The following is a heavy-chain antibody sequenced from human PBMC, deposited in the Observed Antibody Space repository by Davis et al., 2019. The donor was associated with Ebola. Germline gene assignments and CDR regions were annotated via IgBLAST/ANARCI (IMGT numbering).Heavy chain of an antibody. Sequence: AASVKVSCMASGYTFTSYYMHWVRQAPGQGLEWMGIINPSGGSTSYAQKFQGRVTMTRDTSTSTVYMELSSLRSEDTAVYYCARDLRQYGVAGVENYWGQGTLVTVSS. CDR1: GYTFTSYY. J-gene: IGHJ4*02. D-gene: IGHD6-19*01. V-gene: IGHV1-46*01. CDR2: INPSGGST. CDR3: ARDLRQYGVAGVENY.